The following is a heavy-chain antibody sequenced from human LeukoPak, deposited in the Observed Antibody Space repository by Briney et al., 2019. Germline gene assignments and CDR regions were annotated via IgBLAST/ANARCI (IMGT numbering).Heavy chain of an antibody. CDR1: GSSFTSYW. Sequence: KHGESLQISCQGSGSSFTSYWIGWVRQLPGKVLEWMGIIYPGDSDTRYGPSFQGQVTISADKSISTAYLQWSSLKASDTAMYYCAREQWGVTQFDYWGQGTLVTVSS. CDR3: AREQWGVTQFDY. V-gene: IGHV5-51*01. CDR2: IYPGDSDT. D-gene: IGHD1/OR15-1a*01. J-gene: IGHJ4*02.